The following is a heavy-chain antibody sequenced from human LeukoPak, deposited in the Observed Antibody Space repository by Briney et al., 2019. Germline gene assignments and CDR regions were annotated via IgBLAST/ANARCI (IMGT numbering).Heavy chain of an antibody. V-gene: IGHV4-31*03. CDR3: AGLAPHRPLDY. Sequence: PSETLSLTCTVSGGSISSGGYYWSWIRQHPGKGLEWIGYIYYSGSTYYNPSLKSRVTISVDTSKNQFSLKLSSVTAADTAVYYCAGLAPHRPLDYWGQGTPVTVSS. J-gene: IGHJ4*02. CDR2: IYYSGST. CDR1: GGSISSGGYY. D-gene: IGHD1-14*01.